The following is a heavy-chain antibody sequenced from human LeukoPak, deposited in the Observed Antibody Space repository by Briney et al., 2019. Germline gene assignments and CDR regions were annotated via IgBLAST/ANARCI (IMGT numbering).Heavy chain of an antibody. V-gene: IGHV1-24*01. CDR2: FYPEDGET. Sequence: ASVKVSCKVSGYTLTELSMHWVRQAPGKGLEWMGGFYPEDGETICAQKFQGRVTMTEDTSTDTHYMELRSVRSEDTAVYYCATPPVLRYFDWLPHTHSYCDLWGRGTLVTVSS. CDR3: ATPPVLRYFDWLPHTHSYCDL. CDR1: GYTLTELS. J-gene: IGHJ2*01. D-gene: IGHD3-9*01.